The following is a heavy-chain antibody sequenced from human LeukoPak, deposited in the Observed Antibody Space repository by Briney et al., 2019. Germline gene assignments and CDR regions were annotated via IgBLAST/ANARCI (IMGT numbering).Heavy chain of an antibody. J-gene: IGHJ5*02. Sequence: GGSLRLSCVASGYTFSSFSSYWMSWVRQAPGKGLEWVANINQDGSEEYHVDSVKGRFTISRDNAKNSLYLQMNSLRAEDTAVYFCARITFSRLFDPWGQGTLVTVSS. CDR3: ARITFSRLFDP. CDR1: GYTFSSFSSYW. V-gene: IGHV3-7*01. D-gene: IGHD3-3*01. CDR2: INQDGSEE.